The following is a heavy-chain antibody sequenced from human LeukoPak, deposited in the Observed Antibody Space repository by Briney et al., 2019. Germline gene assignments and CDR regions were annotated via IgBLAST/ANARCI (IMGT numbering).Heavy chain of an antibody. CDR1: GFTFSDYY. Sequence: PGGSLRLSCAASGFTFSDYYMSWVRQAPGKGLEWVSYISSSGSTIYYADSVKGRFTISRDNAKNSLYLQMNSLRAEDTAVYYCARRAGAYSHPYDYWGQGTLVTVSS. CDR3: ARRAGAYSHPYDY. D-gene: IGHD4/OR15-4a*01. V-gene: IGHV3-11*01. CDR2: ISSSGSTI. J-gene: IGHJ4*02.